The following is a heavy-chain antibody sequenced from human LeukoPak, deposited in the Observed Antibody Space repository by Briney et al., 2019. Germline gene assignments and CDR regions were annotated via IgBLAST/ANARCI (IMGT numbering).Heavy chain of an antibody. CDR2: ISAYDGYT. Sequence: GASVKVSCKASGYTFTTYAMNWVGQAPGQGLEWVGWISAYDGYTSYSQKLQDRVIMTTNASTTTAYLEVRSLRSDDTAVYYCARDHATYGSGGRYWGQGTPVTVSS. CDR1: GYTFTTYA. CDR3: ARDHATYGSGGRY. J-gene: IGHJ4*02. V-gene: IGHV1-18*01. D-gene: IGHD3-10*01.